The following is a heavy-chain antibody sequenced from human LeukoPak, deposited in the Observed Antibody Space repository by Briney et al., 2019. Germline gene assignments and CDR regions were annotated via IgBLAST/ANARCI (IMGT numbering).Heavy chain of an antibody. CDR3: ARESPDY. CDR1: GFTFSSYS. CDR2: ISSSSGYI. Sequence: PGGSLRLSCAASGFTFSSYSMNWVRQAPGKGLEWVSSISSSSGYIYYADSVKGRFTFSRDNAKSSLYLQMNSLRGEDTAVYYCARESPDYWGQGTLVTVSS. V-gene: IGHV3-21*06. J-gene: IGHJ4*02.